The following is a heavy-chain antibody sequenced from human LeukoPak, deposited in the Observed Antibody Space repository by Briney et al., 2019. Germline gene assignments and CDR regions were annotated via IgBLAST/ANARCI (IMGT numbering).Heavy chain of an antibody. CDR1: GFTVSSNY. CDR3: ARVRSYGTFDY. Sequence: GGSLRLSCAASGFTVSSNYMSWVRQAPGKGLEWVSVIYSGGSTYYADSVKGRFTISRDNSKNALYLQMNSLRAEDTAVYYCARVRSYGTFDYWGQGTLVTVSS. CDR2: IYSGGST. V-gene: IGHV3-53*01. D-gene: IGHD5-18*01. J-gene: IGHJ4*02.